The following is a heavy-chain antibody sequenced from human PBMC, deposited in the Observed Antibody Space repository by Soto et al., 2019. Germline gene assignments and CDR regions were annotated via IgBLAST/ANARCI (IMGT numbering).Heavy chain of an antibody. CDR2: IWYDGSNK. Sequence: QVQLVESGGGVVQPGRSLRLSCAASGFTFSSYGMHWVRQAPGKGLEWVAVIWYDGSNKYYADSVKGRFTISRDNSKNAVYVQMNSLRAEDPAVYYCARDLGYCSGGSCYSSWYFDYWGQGTLVTVSS. V-gene: IGHV3-33*01. D-gene: IGHD2-15*01. CDR3: ARDLGYCSGGSCYSSWYFDY. J-gene: IGHJ4*02. CDR1: GFTFSSYG.